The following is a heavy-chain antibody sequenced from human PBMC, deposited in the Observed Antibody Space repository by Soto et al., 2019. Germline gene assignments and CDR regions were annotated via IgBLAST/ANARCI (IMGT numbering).Heavy chain of an antibody. Sequence: PGGSLRLSCAASGFTFSNYGMHWVRQAPGKGLEWVAVIWYDGSNKNYADSVKGRFTISRDNSQNTLYLQMNNLRVEDTAVYYCARSVDPWGPGILVTVSS. CDR3: ARSVDP. CDR1: GFTFSNYG. CDR2: IWYDGSNK. J-gene: IGHJ5*02. V-gene: IGHV3-33*01.